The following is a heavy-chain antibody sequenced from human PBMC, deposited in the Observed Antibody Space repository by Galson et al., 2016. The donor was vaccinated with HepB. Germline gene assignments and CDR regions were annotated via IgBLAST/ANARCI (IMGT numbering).Heavy chain of an antibody. D-gene: IGHD4-11*01. Sequence: ETLSLTCTVSGGSIRSSDSYWSWIRQPPGKGLECIGSMFYTGTTYFNPSLKSRVTISVDTSKNQFSLQLRSVTAADTAVYFCARLTLNEHSNNWFDPWGQGTLVTVS. CDR2: MFYTGTT. J-gene: IGHJ5*02. CDR1: GGSIRSSDSY. CDR3: ARLTLNEHSNNWFDP. V-gene: IGHV4-39*07.